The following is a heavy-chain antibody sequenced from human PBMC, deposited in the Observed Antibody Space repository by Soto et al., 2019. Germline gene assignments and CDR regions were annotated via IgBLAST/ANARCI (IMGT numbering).Heavy chain of an antibody. J-gene: IGHJ6*02. V-gene: IGHV1-69*12. CDR1: GGTFSSYA. Sequence: QVQLVQSGAEVKKPGSSVKVSCKASGGTFSSYAISWVRQAPGQGLEWMGGIIPIFGTANYAQKFQGRVTITADESTSTAYMELGSLRSEDTAVYYCAKGTWIQLWSAPHHPYYYYGMDVWGQGTTVTVSS. D-gene: IGHD5-18*01. CDR2: IIPIFGTA. CDR3: AKGTWIQLWSAPHHPYYYYGMDV.